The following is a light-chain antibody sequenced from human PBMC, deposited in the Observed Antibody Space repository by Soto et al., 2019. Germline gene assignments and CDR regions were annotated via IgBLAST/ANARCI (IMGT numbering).Light chain of an antibody. Sequence: QSVLTQPPSASGSPGQSVTISCTGTSSDVGGYNYVSWYQHHPGKAPRLMVYEVSKRPSGVPDRFSGSKSGNTASLTVSGLQTEDEADYYCSIYTSSRYVFGTGTKVPVL. V-gene: IGLV2-8*01. CDR1: SSDVGGYNY. CDR2: EVS. CDR3: SIYTSSRYV. J-gene: IGLJ1*01.